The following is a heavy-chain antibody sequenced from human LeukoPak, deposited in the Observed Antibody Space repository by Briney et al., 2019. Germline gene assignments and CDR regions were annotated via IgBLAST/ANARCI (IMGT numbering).Heavy chain of an antibody. CDR1: GYTFTSYA. D-gene: IGHD3-3*01. J-gene: IGHJ6*02. CDR3: ARDGDIFGQRRLGAIYGMDV. Sequence: GASVKVSCKASGYTFTSYAMHWVRQAPGQRLEWMGWINAGNGNTKYSQKFQGRVTITRDTSASTAYMELSSLRSEDTAVYYCARDGDIFGQRRLGAIYGMDVWGQGTTVTVSS. V-gene: IGHV1-3*01. CDR2: INAGNGNT.